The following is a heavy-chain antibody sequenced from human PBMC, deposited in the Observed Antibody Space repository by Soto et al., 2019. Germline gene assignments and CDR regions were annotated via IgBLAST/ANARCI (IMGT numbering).Heavy chain of an antibody. Sequence: SETLPLTCTVSGGSISSSSYYWGWIRKPPGKGLEWIGSIYYSGSTYYNPSLKSRVTISVDTSKNQFSLKLSSVTAADTAVYYCARSLVVVPAAMGFFGYWGQGTLVTVSS. CDR3: ARSLVVVPAAMGFFGY. J-gene: IGHJ4*02. D-gene: IGHD2-2*01. V-gene: IGHV4-39*01. CDR2: IYYSGST. CDR1: GGSISSSSYY.